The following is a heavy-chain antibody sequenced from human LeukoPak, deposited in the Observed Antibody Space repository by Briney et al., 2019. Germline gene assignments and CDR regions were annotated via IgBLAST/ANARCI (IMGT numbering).Heavy chain of an antibody. Sequence: KAGGSLRLSCTASGFTFGDYAMSWFRQAPGKGLEWVGFIRSKAYGGTTEYAASVKGRFTISRDDSKSIAYLQMNSLKTEDTAVYYCTRDYYDSSGSKVPSDYWGQGTLVTVSS. V-gene: IGHV3-49*05. CDR2: IRSKAYGGTT. CDR3: TRDYYDSSGSKVPSDY. J-gene: IGHJ4*02. CDR1: GFTFGDYA. D-gene: IGHD3-22*01.